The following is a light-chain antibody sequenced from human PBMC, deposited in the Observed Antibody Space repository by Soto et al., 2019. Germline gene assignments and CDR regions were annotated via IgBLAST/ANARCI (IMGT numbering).Light chain of an antibody. J-gene: IGKJ1*01. V-gene: IGKV3-20*01. Sequence: EIVLTQSPGTLSLSQGERAPLSCRASQSVSSSYLAWYQQQPGQAPRPLIYGASSRATGIPDRLSGSGSGTEFTLTISRLEPEYFALYYCQHYGSSGTFGQGTKGDIK. CDR1: QSVSSSY. CDR3: QHYGSSGT. CDR2: GAS.